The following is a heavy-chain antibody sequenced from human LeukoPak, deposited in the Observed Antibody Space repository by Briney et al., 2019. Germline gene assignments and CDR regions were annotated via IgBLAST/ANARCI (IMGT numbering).Heavy chain of an antibody. CDR1: GFTFTNYA. J-gene: IGHJ4*02. D-gene: IGHD6-13*01. V-gene: IGHV3-23*01. CDR2: ISGYGAST. CDR3: APLTGAAAGR. Sequence: PGGSLRLSCAVSGFTFTNYAMSWVRQAPGKGLEWVSSISGYGASTYYADSVRGRFTISRDNFKNTLYLQMNSLRAEDTAMYYCAPLTGAAAGRWGQGTLVTVSS.